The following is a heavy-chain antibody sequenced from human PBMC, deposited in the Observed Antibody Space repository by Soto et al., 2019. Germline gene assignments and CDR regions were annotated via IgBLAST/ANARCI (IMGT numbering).Heavy chain of an antibody. J-gene: IGHJ5*02. CDR1: GTSISSYY. Sequence: SETLSLTCTVSGTSISSYYWGWIRQSPGQGLEWIALIYNSGNINYNPSLTRRVTISVDTSKNQFSLKLTSVTAADTAVYYCAKTIAAAGTSTFDPWGQGTLVTVSS. CDR3: AKTIAAAGTSTFDP. CDR2: IYNSGNI. V-gene: IGHV4-59*13. D-gene: IGHD6-13*01.